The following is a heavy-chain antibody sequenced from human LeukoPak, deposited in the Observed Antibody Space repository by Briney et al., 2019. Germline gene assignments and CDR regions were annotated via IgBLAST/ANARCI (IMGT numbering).Heavy chain of an antibody. D-gene: IGHD2-8*01. J-gene: IGHJ4*02. CDR3: AKNGGGTFDY. V-gene: IGHV3-7*03. Sequence: PGGSLRLSCAASGFRFTNYWMTWVRQAPGKGLEWVAIIKSDGSDKYYVDSVKGRFTISRDNAKNSLYLQMNSLRAEYTAFYYCAKNGGGTFDYWGQGILVTVSS. CDR2: IKSDGSDK. CDR1: GFRFTNYW.